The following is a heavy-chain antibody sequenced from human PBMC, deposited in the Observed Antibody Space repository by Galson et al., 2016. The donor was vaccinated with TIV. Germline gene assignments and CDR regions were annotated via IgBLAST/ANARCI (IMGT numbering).Heavy chain of an antibody. CDR1: GFTFSSYG. Sequence: SLRLSCAASGFTFSSYGMSWVRQTPGKGLEWVSSISRGSNFILYADSVKGRFAISRDDAENSLLLDMNSLRADDTAVYYCARDYDFWSGHSWGYWGQGTLVTVSS. V-gene: IGHV3-21*06. CDR2: ISRGSNFI. J-gene: IGHJ4*02. CDR3: ARDYDFWSGHSWGY. D-gene: IGHD3-3*01.